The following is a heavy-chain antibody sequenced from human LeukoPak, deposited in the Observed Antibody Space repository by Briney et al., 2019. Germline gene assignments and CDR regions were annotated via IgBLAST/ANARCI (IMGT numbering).Heavy chain of an antibody. V-gene: IGHV3-23*01. J-gene: IGHJ2*01. CDR3: AKDRSGSNYGFAYWYFDL. CDR1: GFTFSTYA. D-gene: IGHD5-18*01. Sequence: GGSLRLSCAASGFTFSTYAMSWVRQAPGKGLEWVSAISGSGDSTYYADSVKGRFTTSRDNSKNTLYLQMSSLRADDTAVYYCAKDRSGSNYGFAYWYFDLWGRGTLVTVSS. CDR2: ISGSGDST.